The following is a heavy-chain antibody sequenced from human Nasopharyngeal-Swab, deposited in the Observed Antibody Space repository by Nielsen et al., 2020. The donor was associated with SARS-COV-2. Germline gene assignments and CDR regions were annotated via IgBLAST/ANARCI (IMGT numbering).Heavy chain of an antibody. CDR2: MDSDGSTI. Sequence: PGGSLRLSCSASQFTFRTYWIHWVRQAPGKGLVWVSRMDSDGSTINYADSVKGRFTISRDNAKNTLYLQMNSLRAEDTAVYYCASGAVDGSGYRLGEYWGQGTLVTVSS. CDR3: ASGAVDGSGYRLGEY. V-gene: IGHV3-74*01. D-gene: IGHD3-10*01. J-gene: IGHJ4*02. CDR1: QFTFRTYW.